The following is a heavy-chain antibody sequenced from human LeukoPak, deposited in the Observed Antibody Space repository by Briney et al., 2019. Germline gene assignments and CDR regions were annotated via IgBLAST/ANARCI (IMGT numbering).Heavy chain of an antibody. Sequence: GGSLRLPCAASGFTFSSYSMNWVRQAPGKGLEWVSSISSSSSYIYYADSVKGRFTISRDNAKNSLYLQMNSLRAEDTAVYYCARDHDIVVVVAAMGAFDIWGQGTMVTVSS. CDR2: ISSSSSYI. CDR3: ARDHDIVVVVAAMGAFDI. V-gene: IGHV3-21*01. J-gene: IGHJ3*02. D-gene: IGHD2-15*01. CDR1: GFTFSSYS.